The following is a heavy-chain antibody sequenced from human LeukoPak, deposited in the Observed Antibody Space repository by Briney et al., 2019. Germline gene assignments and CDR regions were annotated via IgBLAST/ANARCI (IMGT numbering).Heavy chain of an antibody. J-gene: IGHJ6*03. CDR1: GFTFSSYI. V-gene: IGHV3-21*01. CDR2: ISSSSSYI. D-gene: IGHD3-9*01. Sequence: GGSLRLSCAASGFTFSSYIMNWVPQAPGKGLEWVSSISSSSSYIYYADSLEGRFTISRDNAKSSLYLQMNSLRAEDTAVYYCARAPSLEYDILTGYYKGYYYYYMDVWGKGTTVTVSS. CDR3: ARAPSLEYDILTGYYKGYYYYYMDV.